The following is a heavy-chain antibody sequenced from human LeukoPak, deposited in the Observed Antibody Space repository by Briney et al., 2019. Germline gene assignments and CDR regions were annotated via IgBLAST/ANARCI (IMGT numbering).Heavy chain of an antibody. CDR1: GGSISSYY. V-gene: IGHV4-59*01. CDR3: ARATSLPFWSGYYTSRNDAFDI. D-gene: IGHD3-3*01. CDR2: IYYSGST. Sequence: PSETLSLTCTVSGGSISSYYWSWIRQPPGKGLEWIGYIYYSGSTNYNPSLKSRVTISVDTSKNQFSLKLSSVTAADTAVYYCARATSLPFWSGYYTSRNDAFDIWGQGTTVTVSS. J-gene: IGHJ3*02.